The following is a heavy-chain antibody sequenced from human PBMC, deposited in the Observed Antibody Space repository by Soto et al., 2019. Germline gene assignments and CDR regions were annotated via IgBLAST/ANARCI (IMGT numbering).Heavy chain of an antibody. V-gene: IGHV5-51*01. Sequence: RGESLKISCKGSGYSFTSYWIGWVRQMPGKGLEWMGIIYPGDSDTRYSPSFQGQVTISADKSISTAYLQWSSLKASDTAMYYCARLESGGGSPRGYYGMDVWGQGTTVTVSS. CDR2: IYPGDSDT. CDR1: GYSFTSYW. J-gene: IGHJ6*02. D-gene: IGHD1-26*01. CDR3: ARLESGGGSPRGYYGMDV.